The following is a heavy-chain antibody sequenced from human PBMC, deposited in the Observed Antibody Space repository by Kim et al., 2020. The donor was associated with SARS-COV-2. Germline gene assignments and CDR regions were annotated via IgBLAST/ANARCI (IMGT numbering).Heavy chain of an antibody. CDR2: ISSSGSTI. J-gene: IGHJ4*02. D-gene: IGHD6-19*01. CDR3: ARSSQWLALKFDY. V-gene: IGHV3-11*01. CDR1: GFTFSDYY. Sequence: GGSLRLSCAASGFTFSDYYMSWIRQAPGKGLEWVSYISSSGSTIYYADSVKGRFTISRDNAKNSLYLQMNSLRAEDMAVYYCARSSQWLALKFDYWGQGTLVTVSS.